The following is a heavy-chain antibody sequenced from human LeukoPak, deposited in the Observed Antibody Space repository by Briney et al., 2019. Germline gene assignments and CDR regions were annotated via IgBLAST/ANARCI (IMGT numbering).Heavy chain of an antibody. CDR3: ASQGHHGKIVGTTLSYFYMDV. V-gene: IGHV4-34*01. J-gene: IGHJ6*03. Sequence: SETLSLTCAVYGGSFSGYYWSWIRQPPGKGLEWIGEINHSGSTSYNPSLKSRVTISVDTSKNQFSLKLSSVTAADTAFYYCASQGHHGKIVGTTLSYFYMDVWGKGTTVTVSS. CDR2: INHSGST. D-gene: IGHD1-26*01. CDR1: GGSFSGYY.